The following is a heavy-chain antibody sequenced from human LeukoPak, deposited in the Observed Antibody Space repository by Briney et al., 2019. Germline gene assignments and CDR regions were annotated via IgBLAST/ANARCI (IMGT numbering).Heavy chain of an antibody. V-gene: IGHV3-23*01. Sequence: GVSLRLSCAASGFTFSSYAMSWVRQAPGKGLEWVSAISGSGGSTYYADSVKGRFTISGDNSKNTLYLQMNSLRAEDTAVYYCAKGDYGPRGYWGQGTLVTVSS. D-gene: IGHD4-17*01. J-gene: IGHJ4*02. CDR1: GFTFSSYA. CDR3: AKGDYGPRGY. CDR2: ISGSGGST.